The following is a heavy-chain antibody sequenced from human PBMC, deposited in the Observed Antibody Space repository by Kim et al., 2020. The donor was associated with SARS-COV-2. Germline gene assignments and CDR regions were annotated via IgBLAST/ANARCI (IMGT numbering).Heavy chain of an antibody. Sequence: ASVKVSCKASGYTFTSYYIHWVRQAPGQGLEWMGIINPSSGTTNYAQRFQGRVTMTRDTSTSTVYMELSSLRSADTAVYYCARVAFGVPKGMDVWGQGTTVTVSS. CDR1: GYTFTSYY. V-gene: IGHV1-46*01. CDR3: ARVAFGVPKGMDV. J-gene: IGHJ6*02. D-gene: IGHD3-3*01. CDR2: INPSSGTT.